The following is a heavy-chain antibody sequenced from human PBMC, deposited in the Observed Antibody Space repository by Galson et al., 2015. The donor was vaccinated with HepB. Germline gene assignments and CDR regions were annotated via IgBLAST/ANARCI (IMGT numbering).Heavy chain of an antibody. D-gene: IGHD2-2*01. CDR1: GGSISSSSYY. J-gene: IGHJ3*02. V-gene: IGHV4-39*07. CDR3: ARDRDVCSSTSCRRGAFDI. CDR2: IYYSGST. Sequence: ETLSLTCTVSGGSISSSSYYWGWIRQPPGKGLEWIGSIYYSGSTYYNPSLKSRVTISVDTSKNQFSLKLSSVTAVDTAVYYCARDRDVCSSTSCRRGAFDIWGQGTMVTVSS.